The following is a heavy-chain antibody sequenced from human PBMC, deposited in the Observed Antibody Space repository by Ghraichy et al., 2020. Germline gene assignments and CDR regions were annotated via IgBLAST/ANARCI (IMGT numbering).Heavy chain of an antibody. CDR2: ISAYNGDT. V-gene: IGHV1-18*01. CDR3: AGDLTYSGYDEPIDY. Sequence: ASVVSCKASGYTFTSYGISWVRQPPGQGLEWMGWISAYNGDTNYAQKLQGRVTMTTDTSTSTAYMELRSLRSDDTAVYYCAGDLTYSGYDEPIDYWGQGTLVTVSS. CDR1: GYTFTSYG. J-gene: IGHJ4*02. D-gene: IGHD5-12*01.